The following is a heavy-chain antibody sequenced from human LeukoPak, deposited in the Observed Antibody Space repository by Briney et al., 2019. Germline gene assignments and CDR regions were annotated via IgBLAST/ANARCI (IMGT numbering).Heavy chain of an antibody. J-gene: IGHJ6*03. Sequence: ASVKVSCKASGYTFTSYGISWVRQAPGQGLEWMGWISAYNGNTNYAQKLQGRVTMSTDTSTSTAYMELRSLRSVDTAVYYCARSSSNYYHYYYMDVWGKGTTVTVSS. D-gene: IGHD4-11*01. V-gene: IGHV1-18*01. CDR1: GYTFTSYG. CDR3: ARSSSNYYHYYYMDV. CDR2: ISAYNGNT.